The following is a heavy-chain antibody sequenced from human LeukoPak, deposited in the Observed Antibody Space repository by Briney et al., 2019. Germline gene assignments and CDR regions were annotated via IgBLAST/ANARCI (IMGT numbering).Heavy chain of an antibody. J-gene: IGHJ6*04. D-gene: IGHD3-10*01. V-gene: IGHV3-23*01. CDR1: GFTFSSYA. Sequence: TGGSLRLSCAASGFTFSSYAMSWVRQAPGKGLEWVSAISGSGGSTYSADSVKGRFTTSRDKSKNTLYLQMNSPRAEDTAVYYCAKYYASGSYYGYYYYYGMYVCGKGTTVTVSS. CDR2: ISGSGGST. CDR3: AKYYASGSYYGYYYYYGMYV.